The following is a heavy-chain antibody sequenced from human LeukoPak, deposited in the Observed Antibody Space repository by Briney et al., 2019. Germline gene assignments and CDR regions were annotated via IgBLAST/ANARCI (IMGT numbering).Heavy chain of an antibody. CDR2: VCDSGDTK. Sequence: GGSLRLSCATSGFNFRSLEMNWVRQAPGKGLEWVSRVCDSGDTKYANSVMGRFTISRDNAKNSLYLQMNNLRAEDTAVYYCAKAPYYYGSGSQDYFDYWGQGALVTVSS. D-gene: IGHD3-10*01. CDR1: GFNFRSLE. V-gene: IGHV3-48*03. J-gene: IGHJ4*02. CDR3: AKAPYYYGSGSQDYFDY.